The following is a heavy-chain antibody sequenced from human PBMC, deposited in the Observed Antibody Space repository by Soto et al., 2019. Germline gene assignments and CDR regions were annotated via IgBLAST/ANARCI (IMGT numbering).Heavy chain of an antibody. CDR2: IIPIFGTA. J-gene: IGHJ5*02. Sequence: ASVKVSCKASGGTFSSYAISWVRQAPGQGLEWMGGIIPIFGTANYAQKFQGRVTITADESTSTAYMELSSLRSEDTAVYYCARDNKWELLKWFDPWGQGTLVTVSS. V-gene: IGHV1-69*13. CDR1: GGTFSSYA. CDR3: ARDNKWELLKWFDP. D-gene: IGHD1-26*01.